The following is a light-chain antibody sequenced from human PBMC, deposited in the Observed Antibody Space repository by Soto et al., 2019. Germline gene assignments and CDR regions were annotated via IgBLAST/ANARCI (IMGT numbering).Light chain of an antibody. CDR1: QSISSW. V-gene: IGKV1-5*01. CDR2: DAS. J-gene: IGKJ1*01. CDR3: QQYNSYSLWT. Sequence: DIQITQSPSTLSASVGDRVTITCLCSQSISSWLAWYQQKPGKAPKLLIYDASSLESGVPSRFSGSGSGTEFTLTISSLQPDDFATSYCQQYNSYSLWTFGQGSKVDIK.